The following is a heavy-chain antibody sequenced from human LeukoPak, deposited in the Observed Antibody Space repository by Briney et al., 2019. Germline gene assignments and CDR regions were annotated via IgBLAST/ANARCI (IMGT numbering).Heavy chain of an antibody. J-gene: IGHJ4*02. CDR2: INQDGSEK. V-gene: IGHV3-7*02. CDR1: GFAFSSYW. CDR3: ASSRN. Sequence: GGSLILPCAASGFAFSSYWMSWVRQAPGKGLEWVANINQDGSEKNYVDSVKGRFTISRDNAKNSLYLQMNSLKDEDTSVYYCASSRNWGQGTVVTVSS.